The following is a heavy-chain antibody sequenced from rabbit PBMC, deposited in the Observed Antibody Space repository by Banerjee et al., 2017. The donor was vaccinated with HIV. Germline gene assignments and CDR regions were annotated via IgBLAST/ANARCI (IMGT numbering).Heavy chain of an antibody. J-gene: IGHJ2*01. V-gene: IGHV1S45*01. CDR1: GFSFSSSYW. Sequence: QQQLEESGGGLVKPGGTLTLTCTASGFSFSSSYWICWVRQAPGKGLEWIGCIYAGSGSSYYASWAKGRFTISKTSSTTVTLQMTSLTAADTATYFCARAGSNYATGAFDPWGPGTLVTVS. D-gene: IGHD8-1*01. CDR2: IYAGSGSS. CDR3: ARAGSNYATGAFDP.